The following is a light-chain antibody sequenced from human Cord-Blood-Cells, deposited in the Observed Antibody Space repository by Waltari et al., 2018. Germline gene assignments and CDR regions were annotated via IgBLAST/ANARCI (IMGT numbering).Light chain of an antibody. V-gene: IGLV2-14*01. Sequence: QSALTQPASVSGSPGQSITISCTGTSSDVGGYNYVSWYQQHPGKAPKLMIYDVSKRPSGVSNRVSGYKSGNTASQTISGLQTEDEADYYCSSYTSSSTFVFGTGTKVTVL. J-gene: IGLJ1*01. CDR3: SSYTSSSTFV. CDR2: DVS. CDR1: SSDVGGYNY.